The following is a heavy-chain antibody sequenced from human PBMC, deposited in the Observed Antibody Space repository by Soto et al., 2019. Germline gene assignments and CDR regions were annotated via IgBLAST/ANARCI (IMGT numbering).Heavy chain of an antibody. J-gene: IGHJ3*02. V-gene: IGHV1-69*01. D-gene: IGHD3-16*02. CDR3: ARDPNPDYDYVWGSYRVDAFDI. Sequence: QVQLVQSGAEVKKPGSSVKVSCKASGGTFSSYAISWVRQAPGQGLEWMGGIIPIFGTANYAQKFQGRVTITADESTSTAYMELSSLRSEDTAVYYCARDPNPDYDYVWGSYRVDAFDIWGQGTMVTVSS. CDR1: GGTFSSYA. CDR2: IIPIFGTA.